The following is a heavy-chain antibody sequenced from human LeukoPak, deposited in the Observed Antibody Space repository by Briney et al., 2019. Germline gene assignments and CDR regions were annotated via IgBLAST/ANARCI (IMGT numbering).Heavy chain of an antibody. V-gene: IGHV3-74*01. D-gene: IGHD4-17*01. Sequence: GGSLRLSCAASGFTFSSYWMHWVRQAPGKGLVWVSRINSDGSSSSYADSVKGRFTISRDNAKNTLYLQMNSLRAEDTAVYYCARSKPEDYGDYVFAFDIWGQGTMVTVSS. CDR2: INSDGSSS. CDR3: ARSKPEDYGDYVFAFDI. J-gene: IGHJ3*02. CDR1: GFTFSSYW.